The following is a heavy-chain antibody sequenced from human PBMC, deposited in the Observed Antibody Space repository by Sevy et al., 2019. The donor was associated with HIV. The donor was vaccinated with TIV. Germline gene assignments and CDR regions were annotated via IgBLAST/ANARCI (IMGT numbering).Heavy chain of an antibody. CDR2: FDPEDDET. V-gene: IGHV1-24*01. D-gene: IGHD2-2*01. CDR3: ATAVSDIVVVPAAEGYYGMDV. Sequence: ASVKVSCKVSGYTLTELSMHWERQAPGRGLEWMGGFDPEDDETIYAQKFQGRVTMTEDTSTDTAYMELSSLRSEDTAVYYCATAVSDIVVVPAAEGYYGMDVWGQGTTVTVSS. CDR1: GYTLTELS. J-gene: IGHJ6*02.